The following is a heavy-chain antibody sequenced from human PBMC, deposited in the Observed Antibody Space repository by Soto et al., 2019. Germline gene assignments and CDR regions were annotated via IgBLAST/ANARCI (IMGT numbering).Heavy chain of an antibody. V-gene: IGHV3-7*03. D-gene: IGHD3-3*01. J-gene: IGHJ3*02. Sequence: GGSLRLSCAAPGFTFSSYWMSWVRQAPGKGLEWVANIKQDGSEKYYVDSVKGRFTISRDNAKNSLYLQMNSLRAEDTAVYYCARIVGDFWSGYYGGSAFDIWGQGTMVTVSS. CDR3: ARIVGDFWSGYYGGSAFDI. CDR2: IKQDGSEK. CDR1: GFTFSSYW.